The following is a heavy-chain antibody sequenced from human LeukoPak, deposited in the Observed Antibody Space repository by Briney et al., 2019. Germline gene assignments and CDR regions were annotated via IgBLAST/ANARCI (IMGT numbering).Heavy chain of an antibody. CDR2: IDWDDDK. CDR3: ARISAYGDYYFDY. Sequence: SGPALVKPTQTLTLTCTFSGFSLITSGMCVSWIRQPPGKALEWLALIDWDDDKYYSTSLKTRLTISKDTFKNQVVLTMANMDPVDTATYYCARISAYGDYYFDYWGQGTLVTVSS. J-gene: IGHJ4*02. V-gene: IGHV2-70*01. CDR1: GFSLITSGMC. D-gene: IGHD4-17*01.